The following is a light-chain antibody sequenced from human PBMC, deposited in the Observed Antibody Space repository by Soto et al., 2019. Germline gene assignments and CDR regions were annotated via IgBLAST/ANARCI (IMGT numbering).Light chain of an antibody. V-gene: IGKV3-11*01. J-gene: IGKJ1*01. CDR2: DAS. CDR3: QQRRYWPVT. CDR1: QSVSSY. Sequence: EIVLTQSPAILSMSPGERATLSCRASQSVSSYFAWYQQKPGQAPRLLIYDASNRATGVPARSSGSGSGTDFTPTISSLEPEDVAVYYYQQRRYWPVTFGQGTKVEIK.